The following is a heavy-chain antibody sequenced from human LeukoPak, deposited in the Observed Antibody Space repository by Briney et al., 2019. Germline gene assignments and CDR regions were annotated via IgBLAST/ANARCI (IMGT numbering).Heavy chain of an antibody. D-gene: IGHD6-13*01. J-gene: IGHJ5*02. CDR1: GGSISSSSYY. CDR2: IYYSGST. V-gene: IGHV4-39*07. CDR3: ARALFIAAAGISFDP. Sequence: PSETLSLTCTVSGGSISSSSYYWGWIRQPPGKGLEWIGSIYYSGSTYYNPSLKSRVTISVDTSKNQFSLKLSSVTAADTAVYYCARALFIAAAGISFDPWGQGTLVTVSS.